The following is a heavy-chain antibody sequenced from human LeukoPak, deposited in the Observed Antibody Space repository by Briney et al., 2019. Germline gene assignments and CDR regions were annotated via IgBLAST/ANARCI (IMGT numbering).Heavy chain of an antibody. D-gene: IGHD1-1*01. V-gene: IGHV3-11*06. J-gene: IGHJ4*02. Sequence: PAGSLTLSCAASGFTFSDYYMSWIRQAPGKGLEWVSYISSSSSYTNYADHVKGRFTISRDNAKNSLYLQMSSLRAEDTAVYYCARGRTGTPFDYWGQGTLVSVSS. CDR1: GFTFSDYY. CDR2: ISSSSSYT. CDR3: ARGRTGTPFDY.